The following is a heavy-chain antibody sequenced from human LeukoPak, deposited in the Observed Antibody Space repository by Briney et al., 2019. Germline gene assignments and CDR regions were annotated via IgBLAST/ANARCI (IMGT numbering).Heavy chain of an antibody. Sequence: PSGGSLRLSCTASGFTFGDYAMSSVRQAPGKGLEWVGFIRSKAYGGTTEYAASVKGRFTISRDDSKSIAYLQMNSLKTEDTAVYYCTRVVTTVTTKIFYYYYMDVWGKGTTVTISS. V-gene: IGHV3-49*04. J-gene: IGHJ6*03. CDR2: IRSKAYGGTT. CDR3: TRVVTTVTTKIFYYYYMDV. CDR1: GFTFGDYA. D-gene: IGHD4-17*01.